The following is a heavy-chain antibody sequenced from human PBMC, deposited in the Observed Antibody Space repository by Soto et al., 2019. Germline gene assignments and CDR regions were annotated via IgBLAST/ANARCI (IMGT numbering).Heavy chain of an antibody. D-gene: IGHD6-6*01. CDR2: ISYDGSNK. Sequence: GGSLRLSCAASGFTFSSYAMHWVRQAPGKGLEWVAVISYDGSNKYYADSVKGRFTISRDNSKNTLYLQMNSLRAEDTAVYYCASDLGEYNYDGMDVWGQGTPVTVSS. J-gene: IGHJ6*02. V-gene: IGHV3-30-3*01. CDR1: GFTFSSYA. CDR3: ASDLGEYNYDGMDV.